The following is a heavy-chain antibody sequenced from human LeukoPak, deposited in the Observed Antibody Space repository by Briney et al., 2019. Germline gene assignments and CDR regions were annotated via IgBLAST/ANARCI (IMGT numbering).Heavy chain of an antibody. CDR1: GGSISSGGYY. CDR2: IYYSGST. D-gene: IGHD1-7*01. Sequence: SETLSLTCTVSGGSISSGGYYWSRIRQHPGKGLEWIGYIYYSGSTYYNPSLKSRVTISVDTSKNQFSLKLSSVTAADTAVYYCARVNYWLLDYWGQGTLVTVSS. J-gene: IGHJ4*02. CDR3: ARVNYWLLDY. V-gene: IGHV4-31*03.